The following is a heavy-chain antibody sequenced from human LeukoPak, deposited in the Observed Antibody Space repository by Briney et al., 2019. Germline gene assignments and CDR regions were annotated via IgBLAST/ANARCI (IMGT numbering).Heavy chain of an antibody. V-gene: IGHV3-33*01. D-gene: IGHD6-19*01. Sequence: GGSLRLSCAASGFTFSSYTIHWVRQAPGKGLEWVAVIWYDGSNKYYADSVKGRFTISRDNSKNTLYLQMNSLRAEDTAVYYCARDVGGWYSDYWGQGTLVTVSS. CDR1: GFTFSSYT. J-gene: IGHJ4*02. CDR2: IWYDGSNK. CDR3: ARDVGGWYSDY.